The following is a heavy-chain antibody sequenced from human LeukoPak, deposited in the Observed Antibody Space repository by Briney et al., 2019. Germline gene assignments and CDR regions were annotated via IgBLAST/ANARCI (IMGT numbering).Heavy chain of an antibody. CDR1: GGSIGTYY. Sequence: PSETLSLTCTVSGGSIGTYYWSWIRQPPGTGLEWIGYIYFTGSTNYNPSLKSRLTISLDTSENQFSLKLSSVTAADTAVYYCGRWNEGLDSWGQGTLVTVSS. D-gene: IGHD1-1*01. V-gene: IGHV4-59*01. CDR3: GRWNEGLDS. J-gene: IGHJ4*02. CDR2: IYFTGST.